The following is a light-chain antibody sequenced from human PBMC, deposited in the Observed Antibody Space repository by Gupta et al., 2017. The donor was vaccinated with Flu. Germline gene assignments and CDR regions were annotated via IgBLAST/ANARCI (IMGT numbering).Light chain of an antibody. CDR2: GAS. V-gene: IGKV1-27*01. CDR3: QQYDSGPVT. Sequence: DNQLTPFPSTLSASVGDRVTITCRTSQGITNKLAWYQQKPGKVPKLLIYGASTLQSGVPSRFSGSGSGTDFNFTITRLQPEDFATYYCQQYDSGPVTCGSGTKVDI. CDR1: QGITNK. J-gene: IGKJ3*01.